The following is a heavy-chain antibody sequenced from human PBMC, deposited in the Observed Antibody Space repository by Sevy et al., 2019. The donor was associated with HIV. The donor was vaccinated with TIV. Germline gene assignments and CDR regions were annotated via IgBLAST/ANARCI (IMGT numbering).Heavy chain of an antibody. J-gene: IGHJ4*02. V-gene: IGHV3-21*01. CDR1: GFTFSSYS. Sequence: GGSLRLSCAASGFTFSSYSMNWVRQAPGKGLEWVSSISSSSSYIYYADSVKGRFTISRDNAKNSLYLQMNSLRAEDRAVYYCAREGGIAAAGFYFDYWGQGTLVTVSS. CDR3: AREGGIAAAGFYFDY. CDR2: ISSSSSYI. D-gene: IGHD6-13*01.